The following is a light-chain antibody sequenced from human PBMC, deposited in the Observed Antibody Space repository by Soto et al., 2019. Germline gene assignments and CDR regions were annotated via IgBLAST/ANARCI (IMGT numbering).Light chain of an antibody. V-gene: IGLV2-14*01. Sequence: QSALTQPAAVSGSPGQSITISCTGTSSDVGGYNYVSWYQQHPGKAPKLMIFEVSNRPSGVSNRFSGSKSGNMASLTISGLQAEDEAHYYCSSYTTSSTNVFGTGTKLTVL. J-gene: IGLJ1*01. CDR3: SSYTTSSTNV. CDR2: EVS. CDR1: SSDVGGYNY.